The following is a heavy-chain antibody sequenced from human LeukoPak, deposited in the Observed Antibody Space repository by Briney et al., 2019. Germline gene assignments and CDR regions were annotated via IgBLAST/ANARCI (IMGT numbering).Heavy chain of an antibody. CDR3: ARDRTDGPGDY. Sequence: ASVKVSCKASGYTFTGYYMHWVRQAPGQGLEWMGWVNPNSGGTNYAQKFQGRVTMTRDTSIRTAYMELSRLRSDDTAVYYCARDRTDGPGDYWGQGTLVTVSS. CDR1: GYTFTGYY. CDR2: VNPNSGGT. V-gene: IGHV1-2*02. J-gene: IGHJ4*02. D-gene: IGHD5-24*01.